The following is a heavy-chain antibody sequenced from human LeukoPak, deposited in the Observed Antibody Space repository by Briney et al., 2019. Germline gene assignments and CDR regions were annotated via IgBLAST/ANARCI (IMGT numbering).Heavy chain of an antibody. D-gene: IGHD3-22*01. CDR2: IIPIFGTA. V-gene: IGHV1-69*01. Sequence: ASVKVSCKASGGTFSSYAISWVRQAPGQGLEWMGGIIPIFGTANYAQKFQGRVTITADESTSTAYMELSGLRSEDTAVYYCARDYYDSSGTPYYFDYWGQGTLVTVSS. J-gene: IGHJ4*02. CDR1: GGTFSSYA. CDR3: ARDYYDSSGTPYYFDY.